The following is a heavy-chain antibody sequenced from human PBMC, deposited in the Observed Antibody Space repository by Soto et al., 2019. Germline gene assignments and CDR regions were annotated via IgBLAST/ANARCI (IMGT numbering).Heavy chain of an antibody. D-gene: IGHD3-10*01. Sequence: ASVKVSCKASGGTFSSYAITWVRQAPGQGLEWMGGIIPRLGTANHAQKFQGRVTITADKSTTTAHLELSSLRPEDAAVYYCASGSGNYYQGYPDYYAMGVWGQGTTVTVSS. J-gene: IGHJ6*02. CDR1: GGTFSSYA. CDR3: ASGSGNYYQGYPDYYAMGV. CDR2: IIPRLGTA. V-gene: IGHV1-69*10.